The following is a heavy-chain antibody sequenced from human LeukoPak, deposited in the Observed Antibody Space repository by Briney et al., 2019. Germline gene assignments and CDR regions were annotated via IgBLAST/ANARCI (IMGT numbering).Heavy chain of an antibody. J-gene: IGHJ4*02. CDR3: ARATSRSGSYGSDY. V-gene: IGHV4-34*01. D-gene: IGHD3-10*01. CDR1: GGSFSGYY. Sequence: SETLSLTCAVYGGSFSGYYWSWIRQPPGKGLEWIGEINHSGSTNYNPSLKSRVTISVDTSKNQFSLKLSSVTAADTAVYYCARATSRSGSYGSDYWGQGTLATVSS. CDR2: INHSGST.